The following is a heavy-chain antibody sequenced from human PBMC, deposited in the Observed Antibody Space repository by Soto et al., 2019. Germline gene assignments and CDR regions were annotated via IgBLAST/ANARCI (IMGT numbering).Heavy chain of an antibody. CDR1: GNTFTSYV. CDR2: ISAYNGNT. Sequence: ASVKVSCKASGNTFTSYVINWLRKAPGQGLEWMGWISAYNGNTNYAQKLQGRVTMTTDTSTSTAYMELRSLRSDDTAVYYCARGVLGTRSFDPWGQGTLVTVSS. V-gene: IGHV1-18*01. J-gene: IGHJ5*02. CDR3: ARGVLGTRSFDP. D-gene: IGHD1-1*01.